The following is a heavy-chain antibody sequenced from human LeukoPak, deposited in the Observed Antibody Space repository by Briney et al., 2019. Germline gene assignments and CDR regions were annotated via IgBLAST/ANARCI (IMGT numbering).Heavy chain of an antibody. CDR3: ASLASYGYFDY. D-gene: IGHD5-18*01. Sequence: QSGGSLRLSCAASGFTFSGYWMSWVRQAPGKGLKWVANIRQDVSEEYYVDSVKGRFTISRDNAKNSLYLQMNSLRAEDTAVYYCASLASYGYFDYWGQGTLVTVSS. CDR1: GFTFSGYW. CDR2: IRQDVSEE. V-gene: IGHV3-7*01. J-gene: IGHJ4*02.